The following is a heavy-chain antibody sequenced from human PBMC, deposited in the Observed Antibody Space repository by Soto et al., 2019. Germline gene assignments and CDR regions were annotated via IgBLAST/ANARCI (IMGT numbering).Heavy chain of an antibody. J-gene: IGHJ4*02. CDR3: ARLLIDHLAYCGGDCYFDY. D-gene: IGHD2-21*01. Sequence: QLQLQESGPGLVKPSETLSLTCTVSGGSISSSSYYWGWIRQPPGKGLEWIGSIYYSGSTYYNPSLKRRVTISVDTSKNQFSLKLSSVTAADTAVYYCARLLIDHLAYCGGDCYFDYWGQGTLVTVSS. CDR2: IYYSGST. V-gene: IGHV4-39*01. CDR1: GGSISSSSYY.